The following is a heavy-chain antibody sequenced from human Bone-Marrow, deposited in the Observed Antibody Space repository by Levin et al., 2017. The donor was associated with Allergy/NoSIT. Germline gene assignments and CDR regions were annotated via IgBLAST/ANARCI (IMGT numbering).Heavy chain of an antibody. CDR2: IYAGDSDT. J-gene: IGHJ3*02. D-gene: IGHD4-17*01. V-gene: IGHV5-51*01. CDR3: ARSATVSPTDAFEI. CDR1: GYRFNDYW. Sequence: KVSCKGSGYRFNDYWIAWVRQLPGRGLEWMGIIYAGDSDTNYSPPFQGQVNISVDKSVTTAYLQWSSLKLSDSGMYYCARSATVSPTDAFEIWGQGTKVAVTS.